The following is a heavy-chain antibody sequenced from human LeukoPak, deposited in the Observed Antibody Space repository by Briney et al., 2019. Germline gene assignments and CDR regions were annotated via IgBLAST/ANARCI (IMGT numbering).Heavy chain of an antibody. D-gene: IGHD6-19*01. CDR1: GGSFSGYY. CDR2: INHSGST. Sequence: SETLSLTCAVYGGSFSGYYWSWVRQPPGKGGGWIGEINHSGSTNYNPSLKSRVTISVDTSKNQFSLKLSSVTAADTAVYYCASRYSSGWWHYWGRGTLVTVSS. J-gene: IGHJ4*02. V-gene: IGHV4-34*01. CDR3: ASRYSSGWWHY.